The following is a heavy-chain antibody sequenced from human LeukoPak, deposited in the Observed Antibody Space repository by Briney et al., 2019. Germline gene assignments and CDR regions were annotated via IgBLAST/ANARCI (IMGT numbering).Heavy chain of an antibody. CDR3: TTPHDSEAFDL. D-gene: IGHD2-21*02. Sequence: KVSCKASGYTFTSYGISWVRQASGKGLEWIGRIRSKDNNYATTYTASVEGRLTISRDDSKNTAYLHMSSLRSEDTAVYYCTTPHDSEAFDLWGQGTMVTVSS. V-gene: IGHV3-73*01. CDR2: IRSKDNNYAT. J-gene: IGHJ3*01. CDR1: GYTFTSYG.